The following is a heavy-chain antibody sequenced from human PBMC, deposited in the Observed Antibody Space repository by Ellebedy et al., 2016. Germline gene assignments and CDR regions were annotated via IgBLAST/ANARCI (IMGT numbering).Heavy chain of an antibody. D-gene: IGHD4-17*01. CDR1: GFTFSSYS. J-gene: IGHJ4*02. V-gene: IGHV3-23*01. CDR2: ISGSGGST. Sequence: GGSLRLXXAASGFTFSSYSMNWVRQAPGKGLEWVSAISGSGGSTYYADSVKGRFTISRDNSKNTLYLQMNSLRAEDTAVYYCAKAGGYGDYPYFDYWGQGTLVTVSS. CDR3: AKAGGYGDYPYFDY.